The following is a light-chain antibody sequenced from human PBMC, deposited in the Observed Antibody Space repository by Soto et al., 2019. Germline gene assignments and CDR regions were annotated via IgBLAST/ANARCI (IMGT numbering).Light chain of an antibody. CDR3: QQYHNWPA. CDR1: QSVFSS. V-gene: IGKV3-15*01. CDR2: GAA. J-gene: IGKJ1*01. Sequence: EIVMTQSPATLSVSPGERATLSCRASQSVFSSLAWYQQKPGQAPRLLIYGAATRATGILARFSGSGSGTEFTLTISSLQSEDFAVYYCQQYHNWPAFGQGTKVDIK.